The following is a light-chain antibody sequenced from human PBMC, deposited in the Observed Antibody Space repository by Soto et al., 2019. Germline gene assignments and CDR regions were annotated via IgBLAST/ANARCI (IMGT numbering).Light chain of an antibody. CDR1: QSVSSA. Sequence: ETVITQSPATLSVSPGERATLSCRASQSVSSALAWYQQKPGLPPRLLIYDASTRATGIPARFSGSGSGTDFTLTISSLQSQDFAVYYCQQYNKWPRTFGQGTKV. CDR2: DAS. CDR3: QQYNKWPRT. J-gene: IGKJ1*01. V-gene: IGKV3-15*01.